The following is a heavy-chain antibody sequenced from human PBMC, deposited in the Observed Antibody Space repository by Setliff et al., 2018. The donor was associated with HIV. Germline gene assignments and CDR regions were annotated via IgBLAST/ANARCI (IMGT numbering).Heavy chain of an antibody. Sequence: ASVKVSCKASGGTFSSYAISWVRQAPGQGLEWMGGIIPIYGTTNYAQKLQGRVTITADESTSAAYMELSSLRSEDTAVYYCARAPAHEHATGWFSSSNRFDSWGQGTLVTVSS. D-gene: IGHD6-19*01. CDR2: IIPIYGTT. J-gene: IGHJ5*01. CDR1: GGTFSSYA. CDR3: ARAPAHEHATGWFSSSNRFDS. V-gene: IGHV1-69*13.